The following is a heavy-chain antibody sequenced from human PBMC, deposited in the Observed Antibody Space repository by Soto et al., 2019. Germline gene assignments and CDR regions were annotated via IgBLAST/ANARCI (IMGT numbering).Heavy chain of an antibody. CDR3: ARDHSYSSSSHYYYYYGVDV. Sequence: ASVKVSCKASGYTFTSYGISWVRQAPGQGLEWMGWISAYNGNTNYAQKLQGRVTMTTDTSTSTAYMELRSLRSDDAAVYYRARDHSYSSSSHYYYYYGVDVWGQGTTVTVSS. CDR1: GYTFTSYG. CDR2: ISAYNGNT. D-gene: IGHD6-6*01. V-gene: IGHV1-18*04. J-gene: IGHJ6*02.